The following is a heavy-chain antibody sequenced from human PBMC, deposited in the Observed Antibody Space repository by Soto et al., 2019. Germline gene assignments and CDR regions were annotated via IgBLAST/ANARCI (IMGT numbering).Heavy chain of an antibody. V-gene: IGHV3-33*01. CDR1: GFTFSSYG. Sequence: QVQLVESGGGVVQPGRSLRLSCAASGFTFSSYGMHWVRQAPGKGLEWVAVIWYDGSNKYYADSVKGRFTISRDNSKNTLYLQMNSLRAEDTAVYYCARGFYDNWYFDLWGRGTLVTVSS. D-gene: IGHD3-3*01. J-gene: IGHJ2*01. CDR3: ARGFYDNWYFDL. CDR2: IWYDGSNK.